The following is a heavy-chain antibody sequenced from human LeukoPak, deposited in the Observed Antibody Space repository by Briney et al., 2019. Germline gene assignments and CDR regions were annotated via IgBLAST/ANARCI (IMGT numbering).Heavy chain of an antibody. V-gene: IGHV3-21*01. CDR3: ARSPNYYYYMDV. J-gene: IGHJ6*03. Sequence: GGSLRLSCAASGFTFSSYSMNWVRQAPGKGLEWVSSISSSSSYIYYADSVKGRFTISRDNAKNSLYLQMNSLRAEDTAVYYCARSPNYYYYMDVWGKGTTVTISS. CDR2: ISSSSSYI. CDR1: GFTFSSYS.